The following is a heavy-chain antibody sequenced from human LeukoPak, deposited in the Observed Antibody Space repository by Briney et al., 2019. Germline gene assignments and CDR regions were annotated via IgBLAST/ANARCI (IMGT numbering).Heavy chain of an antibody. Sequence: PETLSLTCAAYGGSFSGYYWSWIRQPPGKGLEWIGEINHSGSTNYNPSLKSRVTISVDTSKNQSSLKLSSVTAADTAVYYCARGQKRYYYDSSGYPLKSWGQGTLVTVSS. D-gene: IGHD3-22*01. V-gene: IGHV4-34*01. J-gene: IGHJ4*02. CDR3: ARGQKRYYYDSSGYPLKS. CDR1: GGSFSGYY. CDR2: INHSGST.